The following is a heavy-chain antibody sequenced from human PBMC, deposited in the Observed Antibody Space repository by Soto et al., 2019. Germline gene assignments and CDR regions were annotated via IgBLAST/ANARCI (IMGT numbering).Heavy chain of an antibody. CDR3: ARTIAAAGTGYFDY. V-gene: IGHV4-34*01. CDR2: INHSGST. CDR1: GGSFSGYY. J-gene: IGHJ4*02. D-gene: IGHD6-13*01. Sequence: QVQLQQWGAGLLKPSETLSLTCAVYGGSFSGYYWSWIRQPPGKGLEWIGEINHSGSTNYNPSLKIRVTISVDTSKIQFSLKLSSVTAADTAVYYCARTIAAAGTGYFDYWGQGTLVTVSS.